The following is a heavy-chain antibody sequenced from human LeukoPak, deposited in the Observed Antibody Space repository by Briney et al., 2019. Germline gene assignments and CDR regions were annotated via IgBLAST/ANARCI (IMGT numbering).Heavy chain of an antibody. CDR2: IYTSGST. D-gene: IGHD4-11*01. CDR1: GGSISSYY. CDR3: ARDESPGGHDYSNTGGSYNNWFDP. Sequence: SETLSLTCTVSGGSISSYYWSWIRQPAGKGLERIGRIYTSGSTNYNPSLKSRVTMSVDASKNQFSLKLSSVTAADTAVYYCARDESPGGHDYSNTGGSYNNWFDPWGQGTLVTVSS. J-gene: IGHJ5*02. V-gene: IGHV4-4*07.